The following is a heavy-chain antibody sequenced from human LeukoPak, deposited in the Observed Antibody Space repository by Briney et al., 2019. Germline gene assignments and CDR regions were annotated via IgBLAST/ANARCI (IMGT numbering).Heavy chain of an antibody. D-gene: IGHD5-18*01. Sequence: PSETLSLTCTVSGGSLSSGSYYWSWIRQPPGKGLEWIGYIYYSGSTNYNPSLKSRVTISVDTSKNQFSLKLSSVTAADTAVYYCARGGAMVFLEVRYYYYGMDVRGKGTTVTVSS. CDR2: IYYSGST. J-gene: IGHJ6*04. CDR1: GGSLSSGSYY. CDR3: ARGGAMVFLEVRYYYYGMDV. V-gene: IGHV4-61*01.